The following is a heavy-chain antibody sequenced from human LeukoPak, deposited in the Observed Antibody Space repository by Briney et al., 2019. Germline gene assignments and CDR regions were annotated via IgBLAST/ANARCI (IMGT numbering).Heavy chain of an antibody. V-gene: IGHV1-2*06. J-gene: IGHJ5*02. CDR2: INPNSGGT. CDR1: GYTFTGYY. D-gene: IGHD6-6*01. CDR3: ARDEYSTSSGGS. Sequence: GASVKVSCKASGYTFTGYYMHWVRQAPGQGLEWMGRINPNSGGTNYAQKFQGRVIMTRDTSISTAYMGLSRLRFDDTAVYYCARDEYSTSSGGSWGQGTLVTVSS.